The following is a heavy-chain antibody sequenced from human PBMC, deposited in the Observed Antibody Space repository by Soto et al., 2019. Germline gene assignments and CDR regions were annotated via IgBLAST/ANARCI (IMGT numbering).Heavy chain of an antibody. Sequence: SVEDSCNASGYAFTTYHMHWVRQAPGQGLEWMGMIDPSDGTTTYAQKLQGRVTMTRDTATSTVYMELSRLGSEDTAVYYCARDEVPDVQNDAFDIWGQGKMVTVSS. V-gene: IGHV1-46*04. J-gene: IGHJ3*02. CDR3: ARDEVPDVQNDAFDI. CDR1: GYAFTTYH. CDR2: IDPSDGTT.